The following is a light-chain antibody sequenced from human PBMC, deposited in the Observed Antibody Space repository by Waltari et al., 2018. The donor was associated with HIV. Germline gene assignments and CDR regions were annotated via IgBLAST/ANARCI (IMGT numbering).Light chain of an antibody. Sequence: QSALTQPRSVSGSPGQSVTISCTGTSSDLGGHYYVSWYQQLPGKVPKLMIYDLTKRPSGVPDRFSGSKSGNTASLTISGLQAEDEADYYCCSFAGSYTWLFGGGTKLTVL. CDR2: DLT. V-gene: IGLV2-11*01. CDR3: CSFAGSYTWL. J-gene: IGLJ2*01. CDR1: SSDLGGHYY.